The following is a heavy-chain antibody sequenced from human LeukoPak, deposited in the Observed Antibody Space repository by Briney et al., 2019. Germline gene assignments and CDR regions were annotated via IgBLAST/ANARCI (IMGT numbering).Heavy chain of an antibody. D-gene: IGHD6-13*01. CDR3: AKDGPYSSSWYPDY. CDR2: ISGSGGRI. V-gene: IGHV3-23*01. J-gene: IGHJ4*02. CDR1: GFTFSSYA. Sequence: GGSLRLSCEASGFTFSSYAISWVRQAPGKGLEWVSAISGSGGRICYADSVKGRFTMSRDNSKNTLYLQMNSLRAEDTAVYYCAKDGPYSSSWYPDYWGQGTLVTVPS.